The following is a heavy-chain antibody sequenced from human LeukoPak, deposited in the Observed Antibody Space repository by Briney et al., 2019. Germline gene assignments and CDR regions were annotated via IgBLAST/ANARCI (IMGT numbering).Heavy chain of an antibody. CDR1: GYTFTDYY. Sequence: ASVKVSCKASGYTFTDYYMHWVRQAPGQGLEWMGWINPDSGDTNSAQKFQGRVTMTRDTSINTVYMEVTGLRSDDTAVYFCARGGNFDIRGQGTMVTISS. D-gene: IGHD4-23*01. V-gene: IGHV1-2*02. CDR2: INPDSGDT. J-gene: IGHJ3*02. CDR3: ARGGNFDI.